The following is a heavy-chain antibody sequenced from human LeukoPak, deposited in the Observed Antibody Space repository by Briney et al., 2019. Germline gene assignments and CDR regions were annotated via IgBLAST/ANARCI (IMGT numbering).Heavy chain of an antibody. D-gene: IGHD1-26*01. V-gene: IGHV1-18*01. CDR2: ISAYNGNT. J-gene: IGHJ4*02. Sequence: GASVKVSCKASGYTFTSYGISWVRQAPGQGLEWMGWISAYNGNTNYAQKLQGRVTMTTDTSTSTAYMELRSLRSDDTAVYYCARDSPKGVGAISFDYWGQGTLVTVSS. CDR1: GYTFTSYG. CDR3: ARDSPKGVGAISFDY.